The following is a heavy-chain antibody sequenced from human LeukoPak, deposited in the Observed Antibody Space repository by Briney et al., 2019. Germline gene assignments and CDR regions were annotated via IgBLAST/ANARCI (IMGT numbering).Heavy chain of an antibody. CDR1: GFTVSRNY. J-gene: IGHJ4*02. D-gene: IGHD6-13*01. CDR3: ARYSSSWYGTLTNYFDY. Sequence: PGGSLRLSCAASGFTVSRNYMSWVRQAPGKGLVWVSGINSDGSSTRYADFVKGRFTISRDSAKNTLFLQMNSLRADDTAVYYCARYSSSWYGTLTNYFDYWGQGTLVTVSS. CDR2: INSDGSST. V-gene: IGHV3-74*01.